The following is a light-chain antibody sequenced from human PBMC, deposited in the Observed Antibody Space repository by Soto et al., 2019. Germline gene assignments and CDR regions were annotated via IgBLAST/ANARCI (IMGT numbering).Light chain of an antibody. CDR1: QSVLYSSNNKNY. Sequence: DIVMTQSPDSLAVSLGERATINCKSSQSVLYSSNNKNYLAWYQQEPGQPPKLLIYWASTRESRVPDRFSGSGSGTDFTLTISSLQAEDVAVYYCQQYYSNPLTFGGGTKVEIK. CDR2: WAS. CDR3: QQYYSNPLT. J-gene: IGKJ4*01. V-gene: IGKV4-1*01.